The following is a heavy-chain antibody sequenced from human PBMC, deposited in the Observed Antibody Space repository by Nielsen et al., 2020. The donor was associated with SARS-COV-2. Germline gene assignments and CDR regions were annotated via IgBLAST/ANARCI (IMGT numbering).Heavy chain of an antibody. V-gene: IGHV3-48*04. CDR1: GITFTSYA. CDR3: ARRYNFADY. CDR2: ISSSGSTI. Sequence: GGSLRLSCGASGITFTSYAMSWVRQAPGKGLEWLSYISSSGSTIYYADSVKGRFTISRDNAENSLYLQLNSLRAEDTAVYYCARRYNFADYWGRGTLVTVSS. J-gene: IGHJ4*02. D-gene: IGHD1-1*01.